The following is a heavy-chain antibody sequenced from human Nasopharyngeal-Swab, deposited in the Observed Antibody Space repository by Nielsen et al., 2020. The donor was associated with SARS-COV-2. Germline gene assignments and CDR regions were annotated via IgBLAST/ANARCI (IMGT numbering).Heavy chain of an antibody. J-gene: IGHJ4*02. Sequence: SETLSLTFAVSGGSTSSSNWWSWVRQPPGKGLEWIGYIYYSGSTNYNPSLKSRVTISVDTSKNQFSLKLSSVTAADTAVYYCAREGGYWGQGTLVTVSS. D-gene: IGHD3-16*01. CDR3: AREGGY. V-gene: IGHV4-4*02. CDR2: IYYSGST. CDR1: GGSTSSSNW.